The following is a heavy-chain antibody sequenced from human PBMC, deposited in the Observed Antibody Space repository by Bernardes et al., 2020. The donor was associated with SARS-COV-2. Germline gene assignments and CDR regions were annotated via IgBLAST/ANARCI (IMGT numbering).Heavy chain of an antibody. CDR3: ARLYNYGLGSYSMDV. V-gene: IGHV3-21*01. CDR1: GFTFSSYS. D-gene: IGHD3-10*01. Sequence: GGSLRLSCAASGFTFSSYSMNWVRQAPGKGLEWVSSMSGSSSYIYYVDSVKGRFTISRDNAKNSLYLQMNSRRAEDTAVYYCARLYNYGLGSYSMDVWGQGTTVTVSS. J-gene: IGHJ6*02. CDR2: MSGSSSYI.